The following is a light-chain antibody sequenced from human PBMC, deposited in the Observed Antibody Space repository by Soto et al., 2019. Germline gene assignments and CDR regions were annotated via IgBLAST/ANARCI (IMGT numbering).Light chain of an antibody. V-gene: IGLV2-8*01. J-gene: IGLJ2*01. CDR2: EVS. CDR1: SSDVGGYNY. Sequence: QSVLTQPPSASGSPGQSVTISCTGTSSDVGGYNYVSWYQQHPGKAPKLMIYEVSKRPSGVPDRFSGSKSGNTASLTVSGLQAEDEADYYCSSYAGSNKVFGGGTKGPS. CDR3: SSYAGSNKV.